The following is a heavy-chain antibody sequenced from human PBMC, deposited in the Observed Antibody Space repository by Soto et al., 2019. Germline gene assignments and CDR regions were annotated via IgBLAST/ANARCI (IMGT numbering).Heavy chain of an antibody. V-gene: IGHV3-30-3*01. J-gene: IGHJ5*02. Sequence: GGSLRLSCAASGFTFSRYAMHWVRHAPGKGLEWVAVISYDRSNKYYADSVKGRFTISRDNSKNTLYLQMNSLRAEDTAVYYCAILGYYDSSGHPLCDPWGQGTLVTVSS. CDR3: AILGYYDSSGHPLCDP. CDR2: ISYDRSNK. CDR1: GFTFSRYA. D-gene: IGHD3-22*01.